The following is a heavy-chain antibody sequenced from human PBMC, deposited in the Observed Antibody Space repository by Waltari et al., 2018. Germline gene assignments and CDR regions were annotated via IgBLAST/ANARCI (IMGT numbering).Heavy chain of an antibody. CDR3: ARERDSSGWYVPAGDY. Sequence: QVQLQESGPGLVKPSETLSLTCTVSGGSISSYYWSWIRQPPGKGLEWIGYIYYSGSTNYNPSLKSRVTISVDTSKNQFSLKLSSVTAADTAVYYCARERDSSGWYVPAGDYWGQGTLVTVSS. V-gene: IGHV4-59*01. CDR1: GGSISSYY. D-gene: IGHD6-19*01. J-gene: IGHJ4*02. CDR2: IYYSGST.